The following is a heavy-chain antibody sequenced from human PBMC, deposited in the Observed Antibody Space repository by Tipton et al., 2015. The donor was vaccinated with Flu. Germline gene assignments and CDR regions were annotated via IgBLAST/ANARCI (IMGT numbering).Heavy chain of an antibody. Sequence: TPSLTCTVSGGSINYYYWNWIRQSPGKGLEWIGFSFYSGSTSYNPSLRGRVTISVDTSRNQFSLTLQSVTAADTAVYYCARDRGWPASLDYWGQGILVTVSS. CDR1: GGSINYYY. D-gene: IGHD3-10*01. J-gene: IGHJ4*02. CDR2: SFYSGST. V-gene: IGHV4-59*01. CDR3: ARDRGWPASLDY.